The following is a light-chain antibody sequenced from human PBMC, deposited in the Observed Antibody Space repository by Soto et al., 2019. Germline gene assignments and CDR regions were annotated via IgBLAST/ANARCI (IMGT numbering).Light chain of an antibody. CDR2: DAS. CDR1: QSIGST. Sequence: EIVMTQSPATLSVSPGERATLSCRASQSIGSTLAWYQQKPGQAPRLLIYDASTRASGIPVRFSGSGSGTEFTLTINSLQSEAFTVYYCQQYNNWPFAFSPGTKVDIK. J-gene: IGKJ3*01. CDR3: QQYNNWPFA. V-gene: IGKV3-15*01.